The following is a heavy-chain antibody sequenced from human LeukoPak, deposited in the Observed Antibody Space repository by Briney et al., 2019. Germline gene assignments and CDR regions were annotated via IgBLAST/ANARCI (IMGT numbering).Heavy chain of an antibody. CDR1: GGTFSSYA. V-gene: IGHV1-69*13. CDR2: IIPIFGTA. D-gene: IGHD1-7*01. J-gene: IGHJ6*04. CDR3: ARDQPDITGTNPPLGMDV. Sequence: SVKVSCKASGGTFSSYAISWVRQAPGQGLEWMGGIIPIFGTANYAQKFQGRVTITADESTSTAYMELSSLRSEDTAVYYCARDQPDITGTNPPLGMDVWGKGTTVTVS.